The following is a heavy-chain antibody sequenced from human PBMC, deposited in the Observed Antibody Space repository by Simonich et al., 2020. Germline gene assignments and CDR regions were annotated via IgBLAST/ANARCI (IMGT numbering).Heavy chain of an antibody. CDR2: IWYDGSNK. CDR3: ARAYSSSWYNWFDP. J-gene: IGHJ5*02. CDR1: GFTFSSYG. D-gene: IGHD6-13*01. Sequence: QVQLVESGGGVVQPGRSRRRSCAASGFTFSSYGMHWVRQAPGKWLGWVAVIWYDGSNKYYADSVKGRFTISRDNSQNTLYLQMNSLRAEDTAVYYCARAYSSSWYNWFDPWGQGTLVTVSS. V-gene: IGHV3-33*01.